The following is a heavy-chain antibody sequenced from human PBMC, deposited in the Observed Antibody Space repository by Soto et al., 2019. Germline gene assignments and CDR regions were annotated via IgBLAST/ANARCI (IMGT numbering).Heavy chain of an antibody. CDR1: GYTFTSYA. V-gene: IGHV1-3*01. CDR2: INAGNGNT. CDR3: ARDRWSIAAAGTGYYYYGMDV. J-gene: IGHJ6*02. D-gene: IGHD6-13*01. Sequence: ASVKVSCKASGYTFTSYAMHWVRQAPGQRLEWMGWINAGNGNTKYSQKFQGRVTITRDTSASTAYMELSSLRSEDTAVYYCARDRWSIAAAGTGYYYYGMDVWGQGTTVTVSS.